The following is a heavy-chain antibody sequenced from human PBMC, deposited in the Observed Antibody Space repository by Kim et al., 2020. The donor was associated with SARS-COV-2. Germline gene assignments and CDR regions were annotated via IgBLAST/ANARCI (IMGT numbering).Heavy chain of an antibody. CDR3: LRLGCSPTSCTTFTY. V-gene: IGHV4-59*08. CDR1: GGSISSYY. CDR2: LYYSGST. J-gene: IGHJ4*02. Sequence: SETLSLTCSVFGGSISSYYWSWIRQPPGKGLEWIGYLYYSGSTNYNPSLKSRVTISVDTSKNKFPLKLSFVTAADTAMDYCLRLGCSPTSCTTFTYWGKG. D-gene: IGHD2-2*01.